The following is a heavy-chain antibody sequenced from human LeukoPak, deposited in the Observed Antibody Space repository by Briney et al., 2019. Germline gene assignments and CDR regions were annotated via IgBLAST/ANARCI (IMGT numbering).Heavy chain of an antibody. D-gene: IGHD3-9*01. V-gene: IGHV3-23*01. Sequence: GGSLRLSCAASGFTFSSYDMHWVRQATGKGLEWVSAISGSGGSTYYADSVKGRFTISRDNSKNTLYLQMTSLRAEDTAVYYCAKAPPSVLRYFDWLFFDYWGQGTLVTVSS. CDR1: GFTFSSYD. J-gene: IGHJ4*02. CDR3: AKAPPSVLRYFDWLFFDY. CDR2: ISGSGGST.